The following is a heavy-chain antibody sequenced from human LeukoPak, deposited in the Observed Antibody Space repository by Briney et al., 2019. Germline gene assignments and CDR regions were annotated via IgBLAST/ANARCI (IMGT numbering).Heavy chain of an antibody. Sequence: GGSLRLSCAASGFTFTDYWMSWVRQAPGKGPEWVANIKHDESKTYYDDSVKGRFTISRDNAKNSLFLQMNSLRAEDTAVYYCARDASLYCAGDTCYWAFDHWGQGTLVTVSS. CDR2: IKHDESKT. D-gene: IGHD2-21*02. J-gene: IGHJ4*02. CDR3: ARDASLYCAGDTCYWAFDH. CDR1: GFTFTDYW. V-gene: IGHV3-7*01.